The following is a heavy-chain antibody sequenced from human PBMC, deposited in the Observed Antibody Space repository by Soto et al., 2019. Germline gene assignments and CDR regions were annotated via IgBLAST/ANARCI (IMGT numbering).Heavy chain of an antibody. V-gene: IGHV4-4*07. D-gene: IGHD2-8*02. CDR2: FSLSGTT. J-gene: IGHJ4*02. CDR1: GASIAGSSY. Sequence: PSETLSLTCSVSGASIAGSSYWSWIRQPAGKGLEWIGRFSLSGTTNYSPSLRSRVTMSADVSKNQFSLRLTSVTAEDTALYYCARGMTPPGAPAWYYFDSWGQGTLVTVSS. CDR3: ARGMTPPGAPAWYYFDS.